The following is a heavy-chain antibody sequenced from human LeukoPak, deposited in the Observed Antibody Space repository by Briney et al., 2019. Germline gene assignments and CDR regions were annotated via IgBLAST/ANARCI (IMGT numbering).Heavy chain of an antibody. CDR3: ARVSPHAVVSGWYQAVRYYFDY. CDR1: GFTFSSYS. Sequence: SGGSLKLSCAASGFTFSSYSMNWVRQAPGKGLEWVSSISSSSSYIYYADSVKGRFTISRDNAKNSLYLQMNSLRAEDTAVYYCARVSPHAVVSGWYQAVRYYFDYWGQGTLVTVSS. V-gene: IGHV3-21*01. CDR2: ISSSSSYI. D-gene: IGHD6-19*01. J-gene: IGHJ4*02.